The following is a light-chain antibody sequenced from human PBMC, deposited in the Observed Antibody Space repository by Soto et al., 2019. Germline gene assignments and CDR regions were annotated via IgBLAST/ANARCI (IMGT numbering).Light chain of an antibody. Sequence: SSELTQTPSESVAPGQTASLTCGGDNIGPRRVHWYQQKPGQAPVVVTYFDRERPSGIPARFSGSKSDNTAALTINRVEAEDEADYYCQVWDSDHVVFGGGTKLTVL. CDR2: FDR. V-gene: IGLV3-21*01. J-gene: IGLJ2*01. CDR1: NIGPRR. CDR3: QVWDSDHVV.